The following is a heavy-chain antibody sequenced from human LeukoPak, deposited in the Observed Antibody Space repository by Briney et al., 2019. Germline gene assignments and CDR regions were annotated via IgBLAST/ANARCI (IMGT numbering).Heavy chain of an antibody. D-gene: IGHD6-19*01. Sequence: PSETLFLTCTVSGGSISSYYWSWIRQPPGKGLEWIGYIYYSGSTNYNPSLKSRATISVDTSKNQFSLKLSSVTAADTAVYYCARRYGSGGYFDLWGRGTLVTVSS. CDR2: IYYSGST. CDR3: ARRYGSGGYFDL. V-gene: IGHV4-59*08. CDR1: GGSISSYY. J-gene: IGHJ2*01.